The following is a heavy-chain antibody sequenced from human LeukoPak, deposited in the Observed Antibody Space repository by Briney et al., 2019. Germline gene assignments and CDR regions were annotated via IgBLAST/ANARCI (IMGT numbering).Heavy chain of an antibody. CDR3: ARAGHTYYDFWSGYNWFDP. V-gene: IGHV1-18*01. D-gene: IGHD3-3*01. CDR2: ISAYNGNT. Sequence: ASVKVSCKASGYTFTSYGISWVRQAPGQGLEWMGWISAYNGNTNYAQKLQGRVTMTTDTSTSTAYVELRSLRSDDTAVYYCARAGHTYYDFWSGYNWFDPWGQGTLVTVSS. CDR1: GYTFTSYG. J-gene: IGHJ5*02.